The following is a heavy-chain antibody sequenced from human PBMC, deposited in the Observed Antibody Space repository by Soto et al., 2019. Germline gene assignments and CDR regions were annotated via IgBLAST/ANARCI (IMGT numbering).Heavy chain of an antibody. J-gene: IGHJ4*02. V-gene: IGHV1-3*01. CDR1: GYTFTSYA. CDR3: ARGIWVATTASYYFDQ. D-gene: IGHD5-12*01. Sequence: ASVKVSCKASGYTFTSYAMHWVRQAPGQRLEWMGWINAGNGNTKYSQKFQGRVTITRDTSANTAYMELSSLTSEDTAVFYCARGIWVATTASYYFDQWGQGTQVTVSS. CDR2: INAGNGNT.